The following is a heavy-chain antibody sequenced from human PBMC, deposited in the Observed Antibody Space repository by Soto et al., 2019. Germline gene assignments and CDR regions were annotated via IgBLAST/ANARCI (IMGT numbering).Heavy chain of an antibody. CDR2: ISGSGGST. CDR3: AKDLGDSVWGSYLRSFDY. V-gene: IGHV3-23*01. CDR1: GFTFSSYA. J-gene: IGHJ4*02. Sequence: PGGSLRLSCAASGFTFSSYAMSWVRQAPGKGLEWVSAISGSGGSTYYADSVKGRFTISRDNSKNTLYLQMNSLRAEDTAVYYCAKDLGDSVWGSYLRSFDYWGQGTLVTVSS. D-gene: IGHD3-16*02.